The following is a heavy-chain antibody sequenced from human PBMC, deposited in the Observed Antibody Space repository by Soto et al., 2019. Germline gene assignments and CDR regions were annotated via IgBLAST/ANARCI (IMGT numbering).Heavy chain of an antibody. CDR2: ISGSGGST. CDR1: GFTFSSYA. D-gene: IGHD3-9*01. V-gene: IGHV3-23*01. Sequence: GGSLRLSCAASGFTFSSYAMSWVRQAPGKGLEWVSAISGSGGSTYYADSVKGRFTISRDNSKNTLYLQMNSLRAEDTAVYYCAKDYDILTGYPKGAFDIWGQGTVVTVSS. CDR3: AKDYDILTGYPKGAFDI. J-gene: IGHJ3*02.